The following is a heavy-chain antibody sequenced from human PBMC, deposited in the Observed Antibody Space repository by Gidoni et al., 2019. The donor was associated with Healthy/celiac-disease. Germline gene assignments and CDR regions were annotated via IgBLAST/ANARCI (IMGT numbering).Heavy chain of an antibody. J-gene: IGHJ3*02. CDR3: ARGGLDGRFTMIVVGPRAFDI. CDR2: IIPIFGTA. V-gene: IGHV1-69*01. Sequence: QVQLVQSGAEVKKPGSSVKVSCKASGGTFSSYAISWVRQAPGQGLEWMGGIIPIFGTANYAQKFQGRVTITADESTSTAYMELSSLRSEDTAVYYCARGGLDGRFTMIVVGPRAFDIWGQGTMVTVSS. D-gene: IGHD3-22*01. CDR1: GGTFSSYA.